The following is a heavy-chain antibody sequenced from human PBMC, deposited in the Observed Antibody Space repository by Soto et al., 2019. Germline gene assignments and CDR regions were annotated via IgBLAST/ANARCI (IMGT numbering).Heavy chain of an antibody. CDR3: ARGRRYGSNHGGSDM. D-gene: IGHD2-15*01. J-gene: IGHJ3*02. Sequence: SETLSLTCTVSGGSINNYYWNWIRQPPGKGLEWIGYIYYSGSTNYNPSLKSRLTISVDASKNQFSLKLSSVTAEDTAVYFCARGRRYGSNHGGSDMWGQGTMVTVSS. V-gene: IGHV4-59*01. CDR1: GGSINNYY. CDR2: IYYSGST.